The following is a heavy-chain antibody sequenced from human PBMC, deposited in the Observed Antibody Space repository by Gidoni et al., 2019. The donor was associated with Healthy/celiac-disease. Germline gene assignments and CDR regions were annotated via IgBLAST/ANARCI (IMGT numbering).Heavy chain of an antibody. CDR1: GFTFSSYS. CDR3: ARGETTVLRGRPLEYFQH. V-gene: IGHV3-21*01. Sequence: EVQLVESGGGLVKPGGSLRLSCAASGFTFSSYSMNWVRQAPGKGLEWVSSISSSSSYIYYADSVKGRFTISRDNAKNSLYLQMNSLRAEDTAVYYCARGETTVLRGRPLEYFQHWGQGTLVTVSS. J-gene: IGHJ1*01. D-gene: IGHD4-17*01. CDR2: ISSSSSYI.